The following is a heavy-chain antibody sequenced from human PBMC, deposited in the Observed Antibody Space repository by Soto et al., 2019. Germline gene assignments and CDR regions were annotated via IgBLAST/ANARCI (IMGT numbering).Heavy chain of an antibody. CDR3: ARDQGDYVAFDI. J-gene: IGHJ3*02. V-gene: IGHV4-59*01. D-gene: IGHD4-17*01. CDR2: IYYSGST. Sequence: QVQLQESGPGLVKPSETLSLTCTVSGGSISSYYWSWIRQPPGKGLEWIGYIYYSGSTNYNPSLKSRVTISVDTSKNQFSLKLSSVTAADTAVYYCARDQGDYVAFDIWGQGTMVTVSS. CDR1: GGSISSYY.